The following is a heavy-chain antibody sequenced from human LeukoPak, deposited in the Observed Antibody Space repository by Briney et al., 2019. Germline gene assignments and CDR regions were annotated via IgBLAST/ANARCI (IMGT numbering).Heavy chain of an antibody. CDR3: ARSPLLGSLEWLLGDYYYMDV. CDR2: IYHTGST. Sequence: SETLSLTCSVSGGSITIGTFYWGWVRQPPGKGLEWIGTIYHTGSTYYNPSLKSRVTISVDTSKNQFSLKLSSVTAADTAVYYCARSPLLGSLEWLLGDYYYMDVWGKGTTVTVSS. CDR1: GGSITIGTFY. V-gene: IGHV4-39*07. D-gene: IGHD3-3*01. J-gene: IGHJ6*03.